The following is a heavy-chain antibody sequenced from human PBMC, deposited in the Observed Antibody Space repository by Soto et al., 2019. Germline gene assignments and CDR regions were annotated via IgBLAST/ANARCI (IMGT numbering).Heavy chain of an antibody. D-gene: IGHD3-22*01. J-gene: IGHJ5*02. CDR3: ARALHYYDSSGYYPNWFDP. V-gene: IGHV1-2*04. CDR1: GYTFTGYY. Sequence: ASVKVSCKASGYTFTGYYMHWVRQAPGQGLEWMGWINPNSGGTNYAQKFQGWVTMTRDTSISTAYMELSRLRSDDTAVYYCARALHYYDSSGYYPNWFDPWGQGTLVTVSS. CDR2: INPNSGGT.